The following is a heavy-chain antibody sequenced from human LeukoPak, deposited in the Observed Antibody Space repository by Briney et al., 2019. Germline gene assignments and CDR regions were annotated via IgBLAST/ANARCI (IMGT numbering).Heavy chain of an antibody. CDR3: ASIRLPYFDY. Sequence: GGSLRLSCAASGFTFSSYGMHWVRQAPGKGLEWVAVISYDGSNKYYADSVKGRFTISRDNSKNTLYLQMNSLRAEDTAVYYCASIRLPYFDYWGQGTLVTASS. V-gene: IGHV3-30*03. D-gene: IGHD4-17*01. CDR1: GFTFSSYG. CDR2: ISYDGSNK. J-gene: IGHJ4*02.